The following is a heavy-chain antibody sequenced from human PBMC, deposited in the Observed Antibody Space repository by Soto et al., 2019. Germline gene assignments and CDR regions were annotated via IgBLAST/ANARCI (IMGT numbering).Heavy chain of an antibody. CDR2: LYWDDDK. CDR1: GFSLSTSGVA. CDR3: AHFVSVTTAFDY. D-gene: IGHD4-17*01. V-gene: IGHV2-5*02. J-gene: IGHJ4*02. Sequence: QISLKESGPTLVKPTQTLTLTCTFSGFSLSTSGVAVDWIRQPPGKALEWLALLYWDDDKRYSPSLKSRLTITKDTSKNQVVLRMTSMDPVDTATYYCAHFVSVTTAFDYWGQGTLVTVSS.